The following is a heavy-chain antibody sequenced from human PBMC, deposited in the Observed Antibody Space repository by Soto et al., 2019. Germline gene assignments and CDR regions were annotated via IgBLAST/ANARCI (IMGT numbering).Heavy chain of an antibody. V-gene: IGHV3-66*04. Sequence: VQLVESGGGLVQPGGSLRLSCAASGFTVSSNYMSWVRQAPGKGLEWVSVIYSGGSTYYADSVKGRFTISRDNSKNTLYLQMNSLRAEDTAVYYCARHCSSTSCYSGDAFDIWGQGTMVTVSS. J-gene: IGHJ3*02. CDR2: IYSGGST. D-gene: IGHD2-2*01. CDR1: GFTVSSNY. CDR3: ARHCSSTSCYSGDAFDI.